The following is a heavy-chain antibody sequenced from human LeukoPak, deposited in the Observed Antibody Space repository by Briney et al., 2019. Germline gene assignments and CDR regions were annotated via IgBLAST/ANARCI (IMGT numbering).Heavy chain of an antibody. CDR3: ARGLAGVYDIVVVPAAENGSGMDV. J-gene: IGHJ6*02. Sequence: PGGSLRLSCAASGFTFSDYYMSWIRQPPGKGLEWIGYIYYSGSTNYNPSLKSRVTISVDTSKNQFSLKLSSVTAADTAVYYCARGLAGVYDIVVVPAAENGSGMDVWGQGTTVTVSS. CDR2: IYYSGST. CDR1: GFTFSDYY. V-gene: IGHV4-59*12. D-gene: IGHD2-2*01.